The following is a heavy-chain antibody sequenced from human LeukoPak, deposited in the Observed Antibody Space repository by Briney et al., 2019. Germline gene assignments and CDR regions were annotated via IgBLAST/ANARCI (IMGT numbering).Heavy chain of an antibody. Sequence: GASVKVSCKASGYTFTSYYMHWVRQAPGQGLEWMGIMNPSGGSTSYAQKFQGRVTMTRDMSTSTVYMELSSLRSEDTAVYYCGRNSLYYYDSSGYDLDYWGQGTLVTVSS. CDR1: GYTFTSYY. J-gene: IGHJ4*02. V-gene: IGHV1-46*01. D-gene: IGHD3-22*01. CDR2: MNPSGGST. CDR3: GRNSLYYYDSSGYDLDY.